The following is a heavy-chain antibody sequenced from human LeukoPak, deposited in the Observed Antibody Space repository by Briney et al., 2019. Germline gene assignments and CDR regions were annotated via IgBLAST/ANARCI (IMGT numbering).Heavy chain of an antibody. CDR1: GGSISSYY. D-gene: IGHD3-16*01. CDR2: IYYSGST. Sequence: SETLSLTCTVSGGSISSYYWSWIRQPPGKGLEWIGYIYYSGSTNYKPSLKRRVTISVDTSKNQFSLKLSSVTAADTAVYYCARETSQKGAHYMDVWGKGTTVTISS. J-gene: IGHJ6*03. V-gene: IGHV4-59*01. CDR3: ARETSQKGAHYMDV.